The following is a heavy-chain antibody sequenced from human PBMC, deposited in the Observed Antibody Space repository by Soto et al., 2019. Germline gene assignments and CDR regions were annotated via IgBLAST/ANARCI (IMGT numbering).Heavy chain of an antibody. CDR1: GFTFSSYA. Sequence: PVGSLRLSCAASGFTFSSYAMSWVRQAPGKGLEWVSAISGSGGSTYYADSVKGRFTISRDNSKNTLYLQMNSLRAEDTAVYHCAKGVTSSGYYDYFDYWGQGTLVTVSS. D-gene: IGHD3-22*01. CDR3: AKGVTSSGYYDYFDY. CDR2: ISGSGGST. J-gene: IGHJ4*02. V-gene: IGHV3-23*01.